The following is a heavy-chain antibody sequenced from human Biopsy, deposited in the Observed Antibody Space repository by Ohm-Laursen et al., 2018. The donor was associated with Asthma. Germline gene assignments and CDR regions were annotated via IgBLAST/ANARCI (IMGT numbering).Heavy chain of an antibody. Sequence: SSLRLSCAASGFSFNSYGMHWVRQAPGKGLGWVALIWNDGNKNYYADSVRGRFTISRDNSKNMLYLQMNSLRAEDTAVYFCARGIYDMDVRGQGTTVTVSS. J-gene: IGHJ6*02. CDR1: GFSFNSYG. V-gene: IGHV3-33*08. CDR3: ARGIYDMDV. CDR2: IWNDGNKN.